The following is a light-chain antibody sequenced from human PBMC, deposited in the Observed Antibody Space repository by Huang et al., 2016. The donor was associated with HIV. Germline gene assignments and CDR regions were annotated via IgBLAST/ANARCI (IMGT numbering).Light chain of an antibody. CDR2: GAN. CDR3: QQYNTWPRT. V-gene: IGKV3-15*01. CDR1: QSVASN. Sequence: EIVMTQSPATLSVSPGERATLSCRASQSVASNLAWYQQKPGQAPRLLIFGANTRANGIPARFSGSESGTEFTLTISSLQSEDFALYYCQQYNTWPRTFGQGTKVEI. J-gene: IGKJ1*01.